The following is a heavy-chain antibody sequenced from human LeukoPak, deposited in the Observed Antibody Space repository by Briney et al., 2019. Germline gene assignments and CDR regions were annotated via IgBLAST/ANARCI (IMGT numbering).Heavy chain of an antibody. D-gene: IGHD3-22*01. J-gene: IGHJ4*02. V-gene: IGHV4-30-4*01. Sequence: SETLSLTCTVSGGSISSGDYYWSWIRQPPGKGLEWIGYIYYSGSTYYNRSLKSRVTISVDTSKNQFSLKLSSVTAADTAVYYCARERKQTEDSSGYYYYFDYWGQGTLVTVSS. CDR2: IYYSGST. CDR1: GGSISSGDYY. CDR3: ARERKQTEDSSGYYYYFDY.